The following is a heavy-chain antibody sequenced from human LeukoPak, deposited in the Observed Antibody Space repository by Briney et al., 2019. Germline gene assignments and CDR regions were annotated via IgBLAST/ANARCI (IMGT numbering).Heavy chain of an antibody. CDR3: ATVSSGSSHY. CDR2: INRKTDGGST. D-gene: IGHD1-26*01. Sequence: GSLRLSCAASGFTFSNAWMSWVRQAPGKGLEWVGRINRKTDGGSTLYAAPVKGRFTISRDDSKNTLYLQMNSLKTEDTAVYYCATVSSGSSHYWGQGTLVTVSS. J-gene: IGHJ4*02. CDR1: GFTFSNAW. V-gene: IGHV3-15*01.